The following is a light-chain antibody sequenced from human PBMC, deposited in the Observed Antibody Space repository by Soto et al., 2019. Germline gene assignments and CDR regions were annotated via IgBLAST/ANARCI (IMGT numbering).Light chain of an antibody. Sequence: DIQITQSPSSVSASVADGVTISCRASQTISSWLAWYQQKPGKAPKLLIYKASTLKSGVPSRFSGSGSGTEFTLTISSLQPDDFATYYCQQYYSYPWTFGQGTKVDI. CDR3: QQYYSYPWT. J-gene: IGKJ1*01. CDR2: KAS. V-gene: IGKV1-5*03. CDR1: QTISSW.